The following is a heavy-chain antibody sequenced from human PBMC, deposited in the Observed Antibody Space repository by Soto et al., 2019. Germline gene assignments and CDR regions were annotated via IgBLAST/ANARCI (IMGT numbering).Heavy chain of an antibody. CDR1: GSTLTSYG. Sequence: QVHLVQSGLEVKKPGASVSVSCRASGSTLTSYGISWVRQAPGQGFEWMGWISVNNGNTQYAQKFKGRVPMTTETHASSVYMVLSSLRSDDTAVYYCARDGSYDSSGHWVGDSALDFWGQGTMVTVSS. CDR3: ARDGSYDSSGHWVGDSALDF. J-gene: IGHJ3*01. V-gene: IGHV1-18*01. CDR2: ISVNNGNT. D-gene: IGHD3-22*01.